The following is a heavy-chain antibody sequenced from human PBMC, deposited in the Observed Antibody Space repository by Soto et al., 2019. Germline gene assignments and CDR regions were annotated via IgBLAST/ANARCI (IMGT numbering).Heavy chain of an antibody. CDR1: GGTFSSYA. CDR3: ASDNYYDSSGYYYRPYSLFFY. V-gene: IGHV1-69*06. Sequence: QVQLVQSGAEVKKPGSSVKVSCKASGGTFSSYAISWVRQAPGQGLEWMGGIIPIFGTANYAQKFQGRVTITADKSTSTAYMKLSSLRSEDTAVYYCASDNYYDSSGYYYRPYSLFFYWGQGTLVTVSS. D-gene: IGHD3-22*01. J-gene: IGHJ4*02. CDR2: IIPIFGTA.